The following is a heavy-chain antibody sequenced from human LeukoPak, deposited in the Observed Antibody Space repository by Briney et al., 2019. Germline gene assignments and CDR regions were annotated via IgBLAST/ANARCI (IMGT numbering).Heavy chain of an antibody. CDR1: GYTFTGYY. J-gene: IGHJ3*02. Sequence: ASVKVSCKASGYTFTGYYMHWVRQAPRQGLEWMGWINPNSGGTNYAQKFQGRVTMTRDTSISTAYMELSRLRSDDTAVYYCARDLLNYYDSSGSLRSAPHVAFDIWGQGTMVTVSS. CDR3: ARDLLNYYDSSGSLRSAPHVAFDI. CDR2: INPNSGGT. V-gene: IGHV1-2*02. D-gene: IGHD3-22*01.